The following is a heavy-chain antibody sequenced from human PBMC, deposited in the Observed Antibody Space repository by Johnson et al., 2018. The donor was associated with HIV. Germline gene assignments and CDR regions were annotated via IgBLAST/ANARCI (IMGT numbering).Heavy chain of an antibody. CDR1: GFTFSSYA. D-gene: IGHD2-21*01. CDR2: ISSNGGST. CDR3: AKVDCGGDTCAGYDPFDL. V-gene: IGHV3-64*01. J-gene: IGHJ3*01. Sequence: VQLVESGGGVVQPGGSLRLSCAASGFTFSSYAMHWVRQAPGKGLEYVSAISSNGGSTYYANSVKGRFTISRDNSKYTVDLQMNSLRVEDTAVYYCAKVDCGGDTCAGYDPFDLWGQGTLVTVSS.